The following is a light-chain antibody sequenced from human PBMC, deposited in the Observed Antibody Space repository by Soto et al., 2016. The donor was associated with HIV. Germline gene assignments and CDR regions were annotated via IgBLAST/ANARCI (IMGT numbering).Light chain of an antibody. CDR3: QQYYSYPT. Sequence: DIQLTQSPSFLSASVGDRVTITCRASQGISSYLAWYQQKPGKAPKLLMYAASTLQSGVPSRFSGSGSGTDFTLTISCLQSEDFATYYCQQYYSYPTFGQGTRLEIK. V-gene: IGKV1-9*01. J-gene: IGKJ5*01. CDR1: QGISSY. CDR2: AAS.